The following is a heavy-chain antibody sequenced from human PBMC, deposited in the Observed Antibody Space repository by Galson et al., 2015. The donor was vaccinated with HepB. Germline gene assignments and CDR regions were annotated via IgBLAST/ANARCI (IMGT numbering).Heavy chain of an antibody. V-gene: IGHV1-18*01. J-gene: IGHJ3*02. CDR1: TYTFTRYG. Sequence: SVKVSCKASTYTFTRYGISWVRQAPGQGLEWMGWISAYNGNTKYAQKVQGRVTMTTDTSTSTAYMEVRSLRSDDTAVYYCATDRFRGTPDDAFDIWGQGTMVTVSS. CDR2: ISAYNGNT. CDR3: ATDRFRGTPDDAFDI. D-gene: IGHD3-10*01.